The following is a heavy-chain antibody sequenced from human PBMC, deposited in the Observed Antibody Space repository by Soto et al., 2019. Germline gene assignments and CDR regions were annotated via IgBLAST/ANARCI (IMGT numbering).Heavy chain of an antibody. CDR3: ARDPPDFHSAFDF. J-gene: IGHJ4*02. CDR1: GDSVSSNRAA. Sequence: SQTLSLTCAISGDSVSSNRAAWNWIRQSPSRGLEWLGRTYYRSKWYNDYALFVKSRISINPDTSKNQFSLHLNPVTPDDTAVYYCARDPPDFHSAFDFWGQGTPVTVSS. V-gene: IGHV6-1*01. D-gene: IGHD4-4*01. CDR2: TYYRSKWYN.